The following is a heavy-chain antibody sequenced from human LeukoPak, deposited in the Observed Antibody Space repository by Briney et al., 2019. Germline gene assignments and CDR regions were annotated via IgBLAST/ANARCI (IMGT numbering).Heavy chain of an antibody. V-gene: IGHV6-1*01. Sequence: SQTLSFTCAISGDSVSSNSAAWNWIRQSPSRGLEWLGRTCYRSKWYNDYAVSVKSRITINPDTSKNQFSLQLNSVTPEDTAVYYCARDLGSWYSLEAGYGMDVWGQGTTVTVSS. CDR1: GDSVSSNSAA. J-gene: IGHJ6*02. CDR2: TCYRSKWYN. D-gene: IGHD2-15*01. CDR3: ARDLGSWYSLEAGYGMDV.